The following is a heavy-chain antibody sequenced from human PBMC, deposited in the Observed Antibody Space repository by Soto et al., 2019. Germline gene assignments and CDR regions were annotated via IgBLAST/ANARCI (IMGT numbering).Heavy chain of an antibody. CDR3: ARGLGDILTGYYIPPFDY. Sequence: PGGSLRLSCAASGFTFSSYSMNWVRQAPGKGLEWVSSSSSSSRYIYYADSVKGRFTISRDNAKNSLYLQMNSLRAEDTAVYYCARGLGDILTGYYIPPFDYWGQGTLVTVSS. CDR1: GFTFSSYS. J-gene: IGHJ4*02. V-gene: IGHV3-21*01. CDR2: SSSSSRYI. D-gene: IGHD3-9*01.